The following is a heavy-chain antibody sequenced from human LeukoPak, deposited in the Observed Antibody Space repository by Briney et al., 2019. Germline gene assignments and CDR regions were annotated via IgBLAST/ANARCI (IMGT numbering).Heavy chain of an antibody. CDR1: GYSFSSNW. CDR3: AIRYSGSYNDY. V-gene: IGHV5-51*01. Sequence: GESLKISCKGSGYSFSSNWIGWVRQMPGKGLEWMGIIYPGDSDTGYSPSFQGQVTISADKSISTAYLQWSSLKASDTAMYYCAIRYSGSYNDYWGQGTLVTVSS. J-gene: IGHJ4*02. D-gene: IGHD1-26*01. CDR2: IYPGDSDT.